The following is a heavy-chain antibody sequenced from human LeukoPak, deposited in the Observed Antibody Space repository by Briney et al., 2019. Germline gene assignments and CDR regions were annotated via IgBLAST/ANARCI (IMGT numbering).Heavy chain of an antibody. J-gene: IGHJ4*02. CDR1: GGSIISQN. CDR2: IYNSGSP. Sequence: PSETLSLTCTVAGGSIISQNGNWIRQPPGMGLEWIGDIYNSGSPNYNPSLKSRVTISVDTSKNQFSLKLSSVTAADTAVYYCARVDSSGSYTFFDYWGQGTLVTVSS. V-gene: IGHV4-59*11. D-gene: IGHD3-22*01. CDR3: ARVDSSGSYTFFDY.